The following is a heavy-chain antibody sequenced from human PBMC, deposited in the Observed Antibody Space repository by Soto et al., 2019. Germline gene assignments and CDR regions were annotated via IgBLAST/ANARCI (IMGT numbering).Heavy chain of an antibody. CDR1: GFTFSSYA. CDR3: ATSLLWFGELVPDY. Sequence: EVQLLESGGGLVQPGGSLRLSCAASGFTFSSYAMSWVRQAPGKGLEWVSAISGSGGSTYYADSVKGRFTISRDNXTNTLYLQMNSLRAEDTAVYYCATSLLWFGELVPDYWGQGTLVTVSS. CDR2: ISGSGGST. D-gene: IGHD3-10*01. V-gene: IGHV3-23*01. J-gene: IGHJ4*02.